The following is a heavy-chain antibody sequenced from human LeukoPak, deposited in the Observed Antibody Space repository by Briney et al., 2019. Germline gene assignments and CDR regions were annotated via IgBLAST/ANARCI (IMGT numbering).Heavy chain of an antibody. V-gene: IGHV4-59*01. Sequence: SETLSLTCTVSGGSISSYYWSWIRQPPGKGLEWIGYIYYSGSTNYNPSLKSRVTISVDTSKNQFSLKLSSVTAADTAVYYCARGPTRNLHSSSSNFDYWGQGTLVTVSS. J-gene: IGHJ4*02. CDR3: ARGPTRNLHSSSSNFDY. D-gene: IGHD6-6*01. CDR2: IYYSGST. CDR1: GGSISSYY.